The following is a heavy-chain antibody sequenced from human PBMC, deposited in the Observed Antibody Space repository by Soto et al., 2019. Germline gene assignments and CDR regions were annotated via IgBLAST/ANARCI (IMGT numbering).Heavy chain of an antibody. D-gene: IGHD3-3*01. CDR2: INHSGST. Sequence: SETLSLTCAVYGGSFSGYYWSWIRQPPGKGLEWIGEINHSGSTNYNPSLKSRVTISVDTSKNQFSLKLSSVTAADTAVYYCARVWDPYYDFWSGPWYYYGMDVWGQGTTVTVSS. V-gene: IGHV4-34*01. CDR3: ARVWDPYYDFWSGPWYYYGMDV. CDR1: GGSFSGYY. J-gene: IGHJ6*02.